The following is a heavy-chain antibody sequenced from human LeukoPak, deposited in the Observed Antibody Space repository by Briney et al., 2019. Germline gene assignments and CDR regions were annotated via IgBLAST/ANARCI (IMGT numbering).Heavy chain of an antibody. V-gene: IGHV3-33*01. Sequence: GGSLRLSCEASGFTFSSYGMHWVRQAPGKGLEWVSVIWFDGTNKYYGDSVKGRFTISRDNSKNTLYLQMNSLGPEDTAVYYCARDPTHLYGDYAQYFDYWGQGTLVTVSS. D-gene: IGHD4-17*01. CDR3: ARDPTHLYGDYAQYFDY. J-gene: IGHJ4*02. CDR1: GFTFSSYG. CDR2: IWFDGTNK.